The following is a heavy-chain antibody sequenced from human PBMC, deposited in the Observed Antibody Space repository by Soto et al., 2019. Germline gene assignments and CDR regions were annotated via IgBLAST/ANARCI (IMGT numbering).Heavy chain of an antibody. CDR1: GYTFTSYG. D-gene: IGHD2-2*01. CDR3: ARDPRHIGVVPAALGRNWFDP. J-gene: IGHJ5*02. CDR2: ISAYNGNT. V-gene: IGHV1-18*01. Sequence: QVQLVQSGAEVKKPGASVKVSCKASGYTFTSYGISWVRQAPGQGLEWMGWISAYNGNTNYAQKLQGRVTMTTDTSTSTAYMELRRLRSDDTAVYYCARDPRHIGVVPAALGRNWFDPWGQGTLVTVSS.